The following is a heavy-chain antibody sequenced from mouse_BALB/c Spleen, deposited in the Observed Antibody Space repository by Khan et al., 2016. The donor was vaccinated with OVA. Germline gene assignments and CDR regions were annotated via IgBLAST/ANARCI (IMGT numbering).Heavy chain of an antibody. Sequence: QVQLQQSGAELARPGASVKLSCKASGYTFTDYNINWVKQRTGQGLEWIGEIYPGSGNTYYNEKFKDKATLTADKSSSTAFMQLNSLTSEDSSVDFCARSGIGSFAYWGQGTLVTVSA. CDR3: ARSGIGSFAY. D-gene: IGHD2-2*01. CDR1: GYTFTDYN. J-gene: IGHJ3*01. V-gene: IGHV1-77*01. CDR2: IYPGSGNT.